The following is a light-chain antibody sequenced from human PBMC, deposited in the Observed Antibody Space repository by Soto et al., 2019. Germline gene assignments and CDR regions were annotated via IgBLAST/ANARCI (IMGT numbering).Light chain of an antibody. J-gene: IGKJ2*01. CDR3: QQYHNWPPQYT. Sequence: EIVMTQSPASLSVSPGAGATLSCRASQTVASNLAWYQQKPGQGPRLLIHGASTRAAGVPARFSGSGSGTDFTLTISSRQSEDFAVYYCQQYHNWPPQYTFGQGTKLQIK. CDR1: QTVASN. CDR2: GAS. V-gene: IGKV3-15*01.